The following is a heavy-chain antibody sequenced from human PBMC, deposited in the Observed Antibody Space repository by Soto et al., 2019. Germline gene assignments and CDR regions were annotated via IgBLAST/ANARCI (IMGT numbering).Heavy chain of an antibody. D-gene: IGHD3-22*01. CDR2: VSSSGST. V-gene: IGHV4-59*01. J-gene: IGHJ3*02. Sequence: SETLSLTCTVSGGSISGDHWNWIRQPPGKGLEWIAYVSSSGSTKYNPSLKSRVTISIDTTKNQFSLRLSSVTAADTAVYYCASGFYDSRGYSEAFDIWGQWTKATV. CDR1: GGSISGDH. CDR3: ASGFYDSRGYSEAFDI.